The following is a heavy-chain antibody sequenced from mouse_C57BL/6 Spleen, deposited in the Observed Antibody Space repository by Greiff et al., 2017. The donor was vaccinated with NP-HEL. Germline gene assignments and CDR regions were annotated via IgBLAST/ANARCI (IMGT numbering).Heavy chain of an antibody. Sequence: QVHVKQSGPGLVQPSQSLSITCTVSGFSLTSYGVHWVRQSPGKGLEWLGVIWSGGSTDYNAAFISRLSISKDNSKSQVFFKMNSLQADDTAIYYCARNSHPADAMDYWGQGTSVTVSS. CDR3: ARNSHPADAMDY. CDR2: IWSGGST. V-gene: IGHV2-2*01. J-gene: IGHJ4*01. CDR1: GFSLTSYG.